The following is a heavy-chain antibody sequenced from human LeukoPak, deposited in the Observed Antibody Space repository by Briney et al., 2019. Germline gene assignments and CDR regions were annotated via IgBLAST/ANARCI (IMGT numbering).Heavy chain of an antibody. D-gene: IGHD4-17*01. CDR3: ARHGDYDRWFDP. CDR2: IIPIFGTA. V-gene: IGHV1-69*06. Sequence: SVKVSCKASGGTFSSYAISWVRQAPGQGLEWMGGIIPIFGTANYAQKFQGRLTITADKSTSTAYMELSSLRSEDTAVYYCARHGDYDRWFDPWGQGTLVTVSS. J-gene: IGHJ5*02. CDR1: GGTFSSYA.